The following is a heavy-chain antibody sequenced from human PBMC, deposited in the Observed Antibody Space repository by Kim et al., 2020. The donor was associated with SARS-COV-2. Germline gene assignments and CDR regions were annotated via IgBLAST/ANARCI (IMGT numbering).Heavy chain of an antibody. V-gene: IGHV4-59*01. Sequence: SETLSLTCTVSGGSISSYYWSWIRQPPGKGLEWIGYIYYSGSTNYNPSLKSRVTISVDTSKNQFSLKLSSVTAADTAVYYCAREGVLHWFDPWGQGTLVTVSS. CDR3: AREGVLHWFDP. D-gene: IGHD3-10*01. CDR2: IYYSGST. J-gene: IGHJ5*02. CDR1: GGSISSYY.